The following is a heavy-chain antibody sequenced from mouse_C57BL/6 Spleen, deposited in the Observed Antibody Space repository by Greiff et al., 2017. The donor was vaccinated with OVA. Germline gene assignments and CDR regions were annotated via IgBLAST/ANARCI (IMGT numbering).Heavy chain of an antibody. Sequence: EVKVVESGPGLAKPSQTLSLSCSVTGYSITSDYWNWIRKFPGHKLEYMGYISYSGSTYYYPSLKSRISITRDTSNTQYYLQLNSVTTEDTATYYGARYPTTVPYYFGCWGQGTTLTV. V-gene: IGHV3-8*01. CDR1: GYSITSDY. CDR3: ARYPTTVPYYFGC. J-gene: IGHJ2*01. D-gene: IGHD1-1*01. CDR2: ISYSGST.